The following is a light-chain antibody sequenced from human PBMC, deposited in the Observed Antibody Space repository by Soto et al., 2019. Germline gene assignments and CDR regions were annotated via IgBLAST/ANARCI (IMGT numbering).Light chain of an antibody. CDR2: DVS. CDR1: SSDVGGYNY. Sequence: QSALTQPASVSGSPGQSITISCTGTSSDVGGYNYVSWYQQHPGKVPKLMIYDVSNRPSGVSNRFSGSKSGNTASLTISGFQAEDEADYYCSSYTSTSPPGEFGGGTKLTAL. J-gene: IGLJ2*01. CDR3: SSYTSTSPPGE. V-gene: IGLV2-14*01.